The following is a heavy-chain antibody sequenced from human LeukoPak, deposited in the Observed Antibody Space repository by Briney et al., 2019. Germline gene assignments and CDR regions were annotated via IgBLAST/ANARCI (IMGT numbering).Heavy chain of an antibody. D-gene: IGHD4-17*01. CDR1: GYDFSTKW. CDR2: IYPLDSIT. Sequence: GESLKISCQTSGYDFSTKWIGWVRQMPGKGLEWMGIIYPLDSITRYSPSFQGHVTISADTSINTAYLQWPSLKPSDTAIYYCARLAPDYADYWFDPSGHGTLVTVSS. CDR3: ARLAPDYADYWFDP. V-gene: IGHV5-51*01. J-gene: IGHJ5*02.